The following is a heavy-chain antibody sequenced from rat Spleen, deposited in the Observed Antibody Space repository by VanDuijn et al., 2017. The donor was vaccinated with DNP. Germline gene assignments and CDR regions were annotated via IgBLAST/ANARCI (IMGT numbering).Heavy chain of an antibody. CDR1: GFTFSSNW. D-gene: IGHD1-11*01. J-gene: IGHJ4*01. CDR3: TRINYGGYYYVMDA. CDR2: INPDGSST. Sequence: EVQLVESGGGLVQPGSPLKLSCAASGFTFSSNWLSWIRQAPGKGLEWVATINPDGSSTNYPDTVKGRFTISRDNAKSTLYLQMNSLRSEDTATYYCTRINYGGYYYVMDAWGQGASVTVSS. V-gene: IGHV5-35*01.